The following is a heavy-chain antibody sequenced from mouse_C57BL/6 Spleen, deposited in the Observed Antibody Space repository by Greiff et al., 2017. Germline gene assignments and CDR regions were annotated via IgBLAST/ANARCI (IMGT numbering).Heavy chain of an antibody. CDR1: GYTFTSYW. Sequence: VQLQQPGAELVKPGASVKMSCKASGYTFTSYWITWVKQRPGQGLEWIGDIYPGSGSTNYNEKFKSKATLTVETSSSTAYMQLSSLTSEDSAVYYCATDSSGYVGYAMDYWGQGTSVTVSS. V-gene: IGHV1-55*01. D-gene: IGHD3-2*02. CDR2: IYPGSGST. J-gene: IGHJ4*01. CDR3: ATDSSGYVGYAMDY.